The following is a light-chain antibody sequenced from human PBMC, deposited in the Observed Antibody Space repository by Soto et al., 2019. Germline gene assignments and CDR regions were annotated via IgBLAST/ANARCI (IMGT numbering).Light chain of an antibody. CDR1: QSVLHSSNNKNY. CDR2: WAS. CDR3: QQYYSSWT. J-gene: IGKJ1*01. Sequence: DIVMTQSPDSLAVSLGERAAINCKSSQSVLHSSNNKNYLAWYQQKPRQPPKLLIYWASTRESGVPDRFSGSGSGTDFTLTISSLQAEDVAVYYCQQYYSSWTFCQGTQVEIK. V-gene: IGKV4-1*01.